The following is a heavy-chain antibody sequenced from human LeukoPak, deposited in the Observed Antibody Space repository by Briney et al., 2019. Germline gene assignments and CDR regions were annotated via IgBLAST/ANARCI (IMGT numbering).Heavy chain of an antibody. CDR2: ISGYTGRT. CDR3: ARGPGIDVAGVFDY. J-gene: IGHJ4*02. D-gene: IGHD6-19*01. V-gene: IGHV1-18*04. CDR1: GFGFSSYG. Sequence: ASVTLSCKASGFGFSSYGINWVRQAPGQRLEWMGWISGYTGRTKYLQKMRGRVTMTTDTSTNTAYMELRSLTSDDTAVYYSARGPGIDVAGVFDYWGQGSLVTVSS.